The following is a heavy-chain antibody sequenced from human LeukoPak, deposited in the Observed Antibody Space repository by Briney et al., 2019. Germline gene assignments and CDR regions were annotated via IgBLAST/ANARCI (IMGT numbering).Heavy chain of an antibody. Sequence: KGGESLRISCKGSGYSFTSYWIAWVRQMPGKGLEWMGIFYPDDSDTRYSPSFQGQVTITADKSISTAYLQWSSLKASDNAMYYCARQRRSSGWPNDYWGQGTLVTVSS. CDR3: ARQRRSSGWPNDY. J-gene: IGHJ4*02. V-gene: IGHV5-51*01. D-gene: IGHD6-19*01. CDR1: GYSFTSYW. CDR2: FYPDDSDT.